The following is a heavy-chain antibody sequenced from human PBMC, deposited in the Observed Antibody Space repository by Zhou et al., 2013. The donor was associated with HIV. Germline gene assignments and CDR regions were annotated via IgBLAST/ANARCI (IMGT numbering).Heavy chain of an antibody. CDR2: INPNSGDT. D-gene: IGHD3-16*01. V-gene: IGHV1-2*02. CDR3: SRRGSLDY. CDR1: GYTFTGYF. Sequence: QVQLVQSGAEVKKPGASVKVSCKASGYTFTGYFMHWVRQAPGQGLEWMGWINPNSGDTNYAQKFQGRVTMTRDTSISTAYLELTRLTSDDTAVYYCSRRGSLDYWGQGTLVTVSS. J-gene: IGHJ4*02.